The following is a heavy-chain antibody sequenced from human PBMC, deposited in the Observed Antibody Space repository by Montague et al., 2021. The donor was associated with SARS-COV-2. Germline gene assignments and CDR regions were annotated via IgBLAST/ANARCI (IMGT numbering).Heavy chain of an antibody. CDR1: GGSVSSGSYY. D-gene: IGHD3-9*01. V-gene: IGHV4-61*01. CDR2: IYYSGST. Sequence: SETLSLTCTVSGGSVSSGSYYWSWIRQPPGKGLEWIGYIYYSGSTNYNPSLKSRVTISVDTSKNQFSLKLSSVTTAGTAVYYCAIAILKTFYDILPGDYNTSYGMDVWGQGTTVTVSS. CDR3: AIAILKTFYDILPGDYNTSYGMDV. J-gene: IGHJ6*02.